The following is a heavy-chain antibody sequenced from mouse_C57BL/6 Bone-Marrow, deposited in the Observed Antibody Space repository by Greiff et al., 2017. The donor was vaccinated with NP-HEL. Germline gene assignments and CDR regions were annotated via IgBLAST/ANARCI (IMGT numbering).Heavy chain of an antibody. Sequence: QVQLQQPGAELVRPGSSVKLSCKASGYTFTSYWMDWVKQRPGHGLEWIGNIYPSDSETHYNQKFKDKATLTVDKSSSTAYMQLSSLTSEDSAVYYCARPYYDYDGTKWYFDVWGTGTTVTVSS. D-gene: IGHD2-4*01. V-gene: IGHV1-61*01. J-gene: IGHJ1*03. CDR2: IYPSDSET. CDR1: GYTFTSYW. CDR3: ARPYYDYDGTKWYFDV.